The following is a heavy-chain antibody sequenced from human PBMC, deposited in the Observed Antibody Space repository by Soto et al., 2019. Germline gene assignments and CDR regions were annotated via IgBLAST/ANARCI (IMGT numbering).Heavy chain of an antibody. Sequence: PGGSLRLSCAASGFTFSSYAMHWVRQAPGKGLEWVAVISYDGSNKYYADSVKGRFTISRDNSKNTLYLQMNSLRAEDTAVYYCARAPGPYDSSGYYYGWYFDLWGRGTLVTVSS. D-gene: IGHD3-22*01. CDR1: GFTFSSYA. CDR3: ARAPGPYDSSGYYYGWYFDL. J-gene: IGHJ2*01. CDR2: ISYDGSNK. V-gene: IGHV3-30-3*01.